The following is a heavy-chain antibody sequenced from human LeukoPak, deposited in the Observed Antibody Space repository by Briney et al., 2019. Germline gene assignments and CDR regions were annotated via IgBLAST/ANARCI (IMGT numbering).Heavy chain of an antibody. D-gene: IGHD2-2*01. CDR2: IKQDGSEK. CDR1: GFTFSSYW. J-gene: IGHJ4*02. V-gene: IGHV3-7*03. CDR3: ARDPAGYCSSTSCFGYFDY. Sequence: GGSLRLSCAASGFTFSSYWMSRVRQAPGKGLEWVANIKQDGSEKYYVDSVKGRFTISRDNAKNSLYLQMNSLRAEDTAVYYCARDPAGYCSSTSCFGYFDYWGQGTLVTVSS.